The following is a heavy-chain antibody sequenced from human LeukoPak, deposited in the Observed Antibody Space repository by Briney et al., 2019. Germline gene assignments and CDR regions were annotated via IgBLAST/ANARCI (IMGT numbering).Heavy chain of an antibody. CDR3: AREGGYSYGYLSHNWFDP. J-gene: IGHJ5*02. CDR2: ISAYNGNT. CDR1: GYTFTSYV. V-gene: IGHV1-18*01. D-gene: IGHD5-18*01. Sequence: GASVKVSCKASGYTFTSYVISCVRQAPGQGLEWMGWISAYNGNTNYAQKLQGRVTMTTDTSTSTAYMELRSLRSDDTAVYYCAREGGYSYGYLSHNWFDPWGQGTLVTVSS.